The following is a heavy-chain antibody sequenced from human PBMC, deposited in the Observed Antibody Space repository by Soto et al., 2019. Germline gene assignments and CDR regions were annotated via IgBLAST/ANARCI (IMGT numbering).Heavy chain of an antibody. J-gene: IGHJ4*02. CDR1: GFTFSSYG. D-gene: IGHD1-7*01. Sequence: PGGSLRLSCAASGFTFSSYGMHWVRQAPGKGLEWVAVISYDGSNKYYADSVKGRFTISRDNSKNTLYLQMNSLRAEDTAVYYCAKDLNWNYHYWGQGTLVTVSS. V-gene: IGHV3-30*18. CDR2: ISYDGSNK. CDR3: AKDLNWNYHY.